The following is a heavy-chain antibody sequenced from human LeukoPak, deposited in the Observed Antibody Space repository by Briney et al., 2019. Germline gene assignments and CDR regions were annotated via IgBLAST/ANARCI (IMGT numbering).Heavy chain of an antibody. J-gene: IGHJ4*02. CDR2: ITNSGRST. CDR1: GFSFSNYF. CDR3: AREASGNYYVFDS. V-gene: IGHV3-11*04. D-gene: IGHD3-10*01. Sequence: GGSLRLSCEASGFSFSNYFMSWIRQAPGKGLEWVPYITNSGRSTNYADAVKGRFTISRDNAKKSVYLEMTDLRAEDTAVYYCAREASGNYYVFDSWGQETLVTVSS.